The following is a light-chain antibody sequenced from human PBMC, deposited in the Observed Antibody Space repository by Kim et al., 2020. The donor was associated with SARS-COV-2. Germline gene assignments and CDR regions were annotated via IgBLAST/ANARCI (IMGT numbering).Light chain of an antibody. Sequence: QSALTQPRSVSGSPGQSVTIPCTGTRSDVGGHDYVSWYQQHPGKAPKLMIYDVTRRPSGVPDRLSGSKSGNTASLTISGLQAEDEADYYCCTYAGRYIWVFGGGTQLTVL. CDR1: RSDVGGHDY. V-gene: IGLV2-11*01. CDR2: DVT. J-gene: IGLJ3*02. CDR3: CTYAGRYIWV.